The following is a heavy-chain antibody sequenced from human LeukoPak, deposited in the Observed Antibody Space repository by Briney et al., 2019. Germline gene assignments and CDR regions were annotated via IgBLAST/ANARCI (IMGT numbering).Heavy chain of an antibody. Sequence: PRGSLRLSCAASGFTFSSYSRNWVRQAPGKGLEYVSTISSNGGRTYYADSVKGRFTISRDNSKNTLYLQMGSLRAEDMAVYYCAISYGDSLGGAFDIWGQGTMVTVSS. V-gene: IGHV3-64*02. J-gene: IGHJ3*02. CDR3: AISYGDSLGGAFDI. D-gene: IGHD4-17*01. CDR2: ISSNGGRT. CDR1: GFTFSSYS.